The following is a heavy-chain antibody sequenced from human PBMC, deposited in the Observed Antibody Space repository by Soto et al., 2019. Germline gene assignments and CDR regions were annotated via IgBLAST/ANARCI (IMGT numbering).Heavy chain of an antibody. CDR1: GGSISSYY. D-gene: IGHD2-21*02. Sequence: PSETLSLTCTVSGGSISSYYWSWIRQPPGKGLEWIGYIYYSGSTNYNPSLKSRVTISVDTSKNQFSLKLSSVTAADTAVYYCARAYCGGDCYQNWFDPWGQGTLVTAPQ. CDR3: ARAYCGGDCYQNWFDP. CDR2: IYYSGST. J-gene: IGHJ5*02. V-gene: IGHV4-59*01.